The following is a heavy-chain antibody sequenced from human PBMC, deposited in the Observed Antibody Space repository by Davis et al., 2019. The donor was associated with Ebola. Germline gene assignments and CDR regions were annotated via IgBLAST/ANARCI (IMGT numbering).Heavy chain of an antibody. V-gene: IGHV3-23*01. D-gene: IGHD6-13*01. CDR3: TKGQGYFLDY. J-gene: IGHJ4*02. CDR1: GFTFSSYA. CDR2: ISGSGGST. Sequence: PGGSLRLSCAASGFTFSSYAMSWVRQAPGKGLEWVSAISGSGGSTYYADSVKGRFTISRDNAKNSLYLQMNSLRAEDTAVYYCTKGQGYFLDYWGQGTLVTVSS.